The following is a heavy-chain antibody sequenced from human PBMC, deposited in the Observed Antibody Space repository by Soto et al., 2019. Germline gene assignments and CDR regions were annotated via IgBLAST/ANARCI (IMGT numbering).Heavy chain of an antibody. D-gene: IGHD3-22*01. J-gene: IGHJ4*01. V-gene: IGHV3-33*01. CDR3: ARDPSCDSSGYATMSYYFDY. Sequence: GGSLRLSCAASGFTFSYYGMHWVRQAPGKGLEWVALIWYDGSNPYYADSVKGRFTISRDNSKNTLFLQMNSLRVEDTAVYYCARDPSCDSSGYATMSYYFDYWGHGTLVTVSS. CDR2: IWYDGSNP. CDR1: GFTFSYYG.